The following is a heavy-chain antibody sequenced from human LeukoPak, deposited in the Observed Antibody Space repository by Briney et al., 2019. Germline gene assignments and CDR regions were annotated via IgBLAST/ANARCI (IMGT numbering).Heavy chain of an antibody. J-gene: IGHJ4*02. CDR3: ARERYNGNYYYTDY. CDR2: IKQDGSEK. V-gene: IGHV3-7*01. CDR1: GFIFSGSV. D-gene: IGHD1-26*01. Sequence: GRSLRLACAASGFIFSGSVMHWVRQAPGKGLEWVANIKQDGSEKYYVDSVKGRFTISRDNAKNSLYLQMNSLRAEDTAVYYCARERYNGNYYYTDYWGQGTLVTVSS.